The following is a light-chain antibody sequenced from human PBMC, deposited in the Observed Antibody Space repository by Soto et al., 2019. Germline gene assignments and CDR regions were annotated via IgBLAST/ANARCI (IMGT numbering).Light chain of an antibody. Sequence: EIVITQSPATLSVSPGERATLSCRASQSASNNLAWYRQKPGQGPRLLMYGTSTRATGIPARFSGSGSGTEFTLTISSLQSEDFAVYYCHQYNTWPQTFGQGTKVEIE. CDR3: HQYNTWPQT. J-gene: IGKJ1*01. CDR2: GTS. CDR1: QSASNN. V-gene: IGKV3-15*01.